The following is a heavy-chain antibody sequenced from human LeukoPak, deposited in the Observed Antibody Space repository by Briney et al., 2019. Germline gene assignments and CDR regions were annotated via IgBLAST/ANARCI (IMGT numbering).Heavy chain of an antibody. V-gene: IGHV4-34*01. J-gene: IGHJ5*02. CDR1: GGSLSGYY. CDR3: ARERDYGSGSS. D-gene: IGHD3-10*01. Sequence: SETLSLTRAVYGGSLSGYYWSWIRQPPGKGLEWIGEINHSGSTNYNPSLKSRVTISVDTSKNQFSLKLSSVTAADTAVYYCARERDYGSGSSWGQGTLVTVSS. CDR2: INHSGST.